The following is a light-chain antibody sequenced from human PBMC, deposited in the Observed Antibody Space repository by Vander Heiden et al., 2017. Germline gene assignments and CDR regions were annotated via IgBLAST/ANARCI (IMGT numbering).Light chain of an antibody. CDR3: QQYGSSPLT. Sequence: EIVSTQSPGTLSLSPGERATLSCRASQSVSSSYLAWYQQKPGQAPRLLIYGASSRATGIPDRFSGSGSGTDFTLTISRLDPEDFAVYYCQQYGSSPLTFGGGTKVEIK. V-gene: IGKV3-20*01. CDR1: QSVSSSY. J-gene: IGKJ4*01. CDR2: GAS.